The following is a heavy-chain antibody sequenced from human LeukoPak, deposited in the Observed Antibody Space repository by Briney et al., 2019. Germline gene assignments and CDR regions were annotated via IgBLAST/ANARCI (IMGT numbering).Heavy chain of an antibody. J-gene: IGHJ6*02. CDR3: ARWYSSSSGGYGMDV. D-gene: IGHD6-6*01. V-gene: IGHV4-59*01. CDR2: IYYSGST. CDR1: GDSISSYY. Sequence: SETLSLTCTVSGDSISSYYWSWIRQPPGKGLEWIGYIYYSGSTNYNPSLKSRVTISVDTSKNQFSLKLSSVTAADTAVYYCARWYSSSSGGYGMDVWGQGTTVTVSS.